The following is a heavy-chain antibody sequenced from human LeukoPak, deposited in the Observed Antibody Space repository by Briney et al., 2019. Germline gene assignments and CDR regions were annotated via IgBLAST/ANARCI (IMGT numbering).Heavy chain of an antibody. CDR1: GGTFSSYA. V-gene: IGHV1-69*05. CDR2: IIPIFGTA. Sequence: ASVKVSCKASGGTFSSYAISWVRQAPGQGLEWMGRIIPIFGTANHAQKFQGRVTITTDESTSTAYMELSSLRSEDTAVYYCARGVYCGGDCYLYFDYWGQGTLVTVSS. D-gene: IGHD2-21*02. CDR3: ARGVYCGGDCYLYFDY. J-gene: IGHJ4*02.